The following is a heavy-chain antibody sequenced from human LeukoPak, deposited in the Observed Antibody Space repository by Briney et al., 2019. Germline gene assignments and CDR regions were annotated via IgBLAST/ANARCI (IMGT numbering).Heavy chain of an antibody. J-gene: IGHJ4*02. CDR2: INPSGGST. Sequence: ASVKISCKASGYTFTSYYMHWVRQAPGQGLEWMRIINPSGGSTSYAQKFQGRDTMTRDTSTSTVYMELSSLRSEDTAVYYCARADYGVRGWDYWGQGTLVTVSS. CDR1: GYTFTSYY. V-gene: IGHV1-46*01. CDR3: ARADYGVRGWDY. D-gene: IGHD4-17*01.